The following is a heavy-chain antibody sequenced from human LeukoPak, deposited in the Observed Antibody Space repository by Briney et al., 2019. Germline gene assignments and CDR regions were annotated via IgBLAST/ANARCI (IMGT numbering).Heavy chain of an antibody. D-gene: IGHD3-22*01. CDR3: AKDQGSYDSSGYFDY. J-gene: IGHJ4*02. V-gene: IGHV3-23*01. CDR1: GFTFSSYA. Sequence: PGGSLKLSCAASGFTFSSYAMNWVRQAPGKGLEWVSTISGSGGTTYFADSAKGRFTISRDNSKNTLYLQMNSLRAEDTAVYYCAKDQGSYDSSGYFDYWGQGTLVTVSS. CDR2: ISGSGGTT.